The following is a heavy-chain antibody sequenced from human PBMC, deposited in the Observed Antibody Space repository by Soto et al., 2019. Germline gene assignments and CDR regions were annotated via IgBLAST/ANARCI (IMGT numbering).Heavy chain of an antibody. CDR2: IIPIFGTA. CDR1: GCTFSSYA. D-gene: IGHD3-22*01. CDR3: ATDRGTRSGYYPYWFDP. J-gene: IGHJ5*02. Sequence: QVQLVQSGAEVKKPGSSVKVSCKASGCTFSSYAISWVRQAPGQGLEWMGEIIPIFGTANYAQKFQGRVTITADESTSTAYIELSRLRSEDTAVDSCATDRGTRSGYYPYWFDPWGQGTLVTVSS. V-gene: IGHV1-69*12.